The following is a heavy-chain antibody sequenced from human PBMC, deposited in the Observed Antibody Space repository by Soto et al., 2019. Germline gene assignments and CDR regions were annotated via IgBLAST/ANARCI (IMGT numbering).Heavy chain of an antibody. CDR1: GFSFGDSA. V-gene: IGHV3-23*01. D-gene: IGHD2-2*01. CDR2: VNPDGSDT. Sequence: PGGSLRLSCAASGFSFGDSAMSWVRQPPGKGLEWLAAVNPDGSDTFYADSVKGRFTISRDNSQNTVNLHMNSLRVEDTAVYYCAKQLGYCSSGRCYFDYWGRGTQLTVSS. J-gene: IGHJ4*02. CDR3: AKQLGYCSSGRCYFDY.